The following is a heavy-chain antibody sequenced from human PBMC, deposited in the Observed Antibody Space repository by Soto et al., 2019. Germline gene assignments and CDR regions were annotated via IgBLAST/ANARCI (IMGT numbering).Heavy chain of an antibody. Sequence: ASVKVSCKASGYTFTSYDINWVRQATGQGLEWMGWMNANSGNTSYAQKFQGRVTMTRNTSISTAYMELSSLRSEDTAVYYCARSPGIMIFGVVTRYYYYGMDVWGQGTTVTVSS. CDR3: ARSPGIMIFGVVTRYYYYGMDV. D-gene: IGHD3-3*01. CDR2: MNANSGNT. J-gene: IGHJ6*02. CDR1: GYTFTSYD. V-gene: IGHV1-8*01.